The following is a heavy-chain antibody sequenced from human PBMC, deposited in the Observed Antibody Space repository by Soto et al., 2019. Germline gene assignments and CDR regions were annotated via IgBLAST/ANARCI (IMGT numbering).Heavy chain of an antibody. V-gene: IGHV1-18*04. CDR3: ERGGRGLPCWYAFDI. D-gene: IGHD2-15*01. Sequence: QVQLLQSETEVKKPGASVKVSCKASGYTFSNYAIIWVRQAPGQGLEWMGWISANSGNTNYAQRLQGRVTMTTETATRTDYMEVRRLRSGDTAVYCCERGGRGLPCWYAFDIWGQGTTVTVSS. CDR2: ISANSGNT. CDR1: GYTFSNYA. J-gene: IGHJ3*02.